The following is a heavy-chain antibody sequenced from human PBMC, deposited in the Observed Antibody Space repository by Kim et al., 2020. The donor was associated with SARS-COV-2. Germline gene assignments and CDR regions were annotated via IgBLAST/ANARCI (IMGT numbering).Heavy chain of an antibody. Sequence: SGSTDYNPSLMRRVTLSIDTSKNQFSLRLTSVTPADTAMYYCARGATIIVSWGQGTLVTVSS. CDR3: ARGATIIVS. CDR2: SGST. D-gene: IGHD3-22*01. V-gene: IGHV4-59*12. J-gene: IGHJ5*02.